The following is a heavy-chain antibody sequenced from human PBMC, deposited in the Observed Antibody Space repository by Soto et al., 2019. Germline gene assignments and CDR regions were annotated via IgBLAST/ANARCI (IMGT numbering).Heavy chain of an antibody. CDR2: INPNSGGT. CDR3: ARATVAGSYYYGMDV. CDR1: GYTFTGYY. D-gene: IGHD6-19*01. J-gene: IGHJ6*02. V-gene: IGHV1-2*04. Sequence: QVQLVQSGAEVKKPGASVKVSCKASGYTFTGYYMHWVRQAPGQGLEWMGWINPNSGGTNYAQKFQGWVTMTRDTSISTAYMELSRLRSDDTAVYYCARATVAGSYYYGMDVWGQGTTVTDSS.